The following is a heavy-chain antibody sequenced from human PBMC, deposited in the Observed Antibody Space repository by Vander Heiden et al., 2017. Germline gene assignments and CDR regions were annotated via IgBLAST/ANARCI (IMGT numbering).Heavy chain of an antibody. CDR1: GFTFSGHT. CDR3: VRGDQRDY. Sequence: EGQLVESGGGLVRPAESLRLSCEGSGFTFSGHTMNWVRQAPGKGLEWISSIGRSGRDRYYAASVKGRFSISRDNTKNSVYLQMNGLTVEDTAVYYCVRGDQRDYWGQGTLVTVSS. CDR2: IGRSGRDR. J-gene: IGHJ4*02. V-gene: IGHV3-21*02.